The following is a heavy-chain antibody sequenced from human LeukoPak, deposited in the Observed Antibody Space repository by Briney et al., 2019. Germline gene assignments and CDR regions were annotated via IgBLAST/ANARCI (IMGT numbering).Heavy chain of an antibody. V-gene: IGHV1-8*01. CDR1: GYTFTSYD. Sequence: ASVKVSCKASGYTFTSYDINWVRQATGQGLEWMGWMNPNSGNTGYAQKFQGRVTMTRNTSISTAYMELSSLRSEDTAAYYCARFMWLERIFDYWGQGTLVTVSS. D-gene: IGHD5-12*01. CDR3: ARFMWLERIFDY. J-gene: IGHJ4*02. CDR2: MNPNSGNT.